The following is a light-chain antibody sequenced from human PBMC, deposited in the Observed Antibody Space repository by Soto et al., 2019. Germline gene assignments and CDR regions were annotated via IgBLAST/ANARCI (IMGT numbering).Light chain of an antibody. Sequence: QSALTQPRSVSGSPGQSVTISCTGTSSDVGGYNYVSWYRQHPGKAPKLMIYDVSKRPSGVPDRFSGSKSGNTASLTISGLQAEDEADYYCCSYAGSYIPYVFGTGTKLTVL. J-gene: IGLJ1*01. CDR3: CSYAGSYIPYV. CDR2: DVS. CDR1: SSDVGGYNY. V-gene: IGLV2-11*01.